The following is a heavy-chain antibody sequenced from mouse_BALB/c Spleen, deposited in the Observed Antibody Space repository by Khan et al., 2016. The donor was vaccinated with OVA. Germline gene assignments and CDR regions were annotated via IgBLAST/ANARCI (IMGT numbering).Heavy chain of an antibody. J-gene: IGHJ1*01. CDR3: AKFYDGGFSNWYFEV. V-gene: IGHV2-3*01. CDR2: IWGDGRT. Sequence: QVQLKESGPGLVAPSQSLSITCTVSGFSLATYGVSWVRQPPGKGLEWLGIIWGDGRTNYHSALISRLSINKDYTTSHVFLILNRLQTDDTATDYCAKFYDGGFSNWYFEVWGAGTTVTVSS. CDR1: GFSLATYG. D-gene: IGHD1-1*02.